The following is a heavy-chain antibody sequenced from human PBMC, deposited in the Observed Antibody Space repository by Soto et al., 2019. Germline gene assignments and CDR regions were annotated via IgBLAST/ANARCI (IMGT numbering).Heavy chain of an antibody. D-gene: IGHD3-16*01. CDR1: GFTFGSYA. V-gene: IGHV3-23*01. J-gene: IGHJ4*02. CDR3: AKKSLLGSFPVEYYFDY. Sequence: GGSLRLSCAASGFTFGSYAMSWVRQAPGKGLEWVAAISGSGGSTYYADSVKGRFTISRDNSKNTLYLQMNSLRAEDTAVYYCAKKSLLGSFPVEYYFDYWGQGTLVTVSS. CDR2: ISGSGGST.